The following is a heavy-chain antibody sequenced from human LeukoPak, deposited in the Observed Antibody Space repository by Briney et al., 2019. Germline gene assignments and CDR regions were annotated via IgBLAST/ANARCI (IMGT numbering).Heavy chain of an antibody. CDR3: AREGIAAAGPFDY. D-gene: IGHD6-13*01. V-gene: IGHV4-59*12. CDR2: IYYSGST. Sequence: SETLSLTCTVSGGSISSYYWSWIRQPPGKGLEWIGYIYYSGSTNYNPSLKSRVTISVDTSKNQFSLKLSSVTAADTAVYYCAREGIAAAGPFDYWGQGTLVTVSS. CDR1: GGSISSYY. J-gene: IGHJ4*02.